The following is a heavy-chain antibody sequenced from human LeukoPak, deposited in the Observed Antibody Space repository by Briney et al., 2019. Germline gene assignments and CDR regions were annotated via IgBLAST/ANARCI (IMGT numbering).Heavy chain of an antibody. CDR3: ARVQVRGAPYYYYYGMDI. CDR1: GFSFRSCW. CDR2: IKQDGSEK. J-gene: IGHJ6*02. Sequence: PGGSLRLSCAASGFSFRSCWMSWVRQAPGKGLEWVANIKQDGSEKYYVGSVKGRFTISRDNTKNSLYLQMNSLRAEDMAVYCCARVQVRGAPYYYYYGMDIWGQGTTVTVSS. D-gene: IGHD2-21*01. V-gene: IGHV3-7*01.